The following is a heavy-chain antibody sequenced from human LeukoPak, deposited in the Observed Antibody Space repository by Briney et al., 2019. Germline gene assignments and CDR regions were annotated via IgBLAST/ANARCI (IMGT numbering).Heavy chain of an antibody. D-gene: IGHD6-13*01. J-gene: IGHJ4*02. V-gene: IGHV3-74*03. Sequence: GGSLRLSCAASGFTFSSFWMHWVRQAPGKGLVWVSRINSDGSSTKYADSVKGRFTISRDNAKNTLYLQMNSLRAEDTAVYYCARGSSSWDLDYWGQGTLVTVSS. CDR2: INSDGSST. CDR3: ARGSSSWDLDY. CDR1: GFTFSSFW.